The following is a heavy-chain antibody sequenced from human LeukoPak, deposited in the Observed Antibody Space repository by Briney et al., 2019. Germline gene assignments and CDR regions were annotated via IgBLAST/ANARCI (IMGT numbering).Heavy chain of an antibody. J-gene: IGHJ4*02. D-gene: IGHD2-15*01. CDR2: IHYSGST. CDR3: ARFCSGGSCPDY. CDR1: GDSISGYY. Sequence: SETLSLTCTVSGDSISGYYWTWIRQPPGKGLEWIGYIHYSGSTRYNPSLKSRVTMSVDTSKNQVSLKLSSVTAAGTAVYYCARFCSGGSCPDYWGQGTLVTVSS. V-gene: IGHV4-59*01.